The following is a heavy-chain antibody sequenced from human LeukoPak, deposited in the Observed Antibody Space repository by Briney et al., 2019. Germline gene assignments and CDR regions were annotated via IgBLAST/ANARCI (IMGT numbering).Heavy chain of an antibody. CDR3: ARAITMVRGVTDY. CDR1: GYTFTGYY. CDR2: INPNSGGT. Sequence: ASVKLSCTASGYTFTGYYMHWVRQAPGQGLEWMGWINPNSGGTNYAQKFQGRVTMTRDTSISTAYMELSRLRSDDTAVYYCARAITMVRGVTDYWGQGTLVTVSS. J-gene: IGHJ4*02. V-gene: IGHV1-2*02. D-gene: IGHD3-10*01.